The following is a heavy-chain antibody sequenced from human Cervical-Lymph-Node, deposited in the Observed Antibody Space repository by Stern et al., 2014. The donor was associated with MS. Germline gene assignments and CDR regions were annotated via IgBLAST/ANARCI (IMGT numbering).Heavy chain of an antibody. CDR3: ARSPLTYGRYGMDV. J-gene: IGHJ6*02. CDR2: ISSSGNRP. CDR1: AFTLSNYK. D-gene: IGHD4-17*01. V-gene: IGHV3-48*03. Sequence: EVQLVESGGGLVQPGGSLRLSCVASAFTLSNYKMNWVRQALGKGLEWLSYISSSGNRPYYADSVKGRFTISRDNAKNLLYLQMNSLRAEDSAVYYCARSPLTYGRYGMDVWGHGTTVTVSS.